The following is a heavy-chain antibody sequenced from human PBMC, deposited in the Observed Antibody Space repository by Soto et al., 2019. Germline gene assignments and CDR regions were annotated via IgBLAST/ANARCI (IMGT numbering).Heavy chain of an antibody. CDR3: AKDFPGVYYGMDV. D-gene: IGHD7-27*01. J-gene: IGHJ6*02. CDR2: ISYDGSNK. CDR1: GFTFSSYG. Sequence: QVQLVESGGGVVQPGRSLRLSCAASGFTFSSYGMHWVRQAPGKGLEWVAVISYDGSNKYYADSVKGRFTISRDNSKNTLYLQMNSLRAEDTAVYYCAKDFPGVYYGMDVWGQGTTVTVSS. V-gene: IGHV3-30*18.